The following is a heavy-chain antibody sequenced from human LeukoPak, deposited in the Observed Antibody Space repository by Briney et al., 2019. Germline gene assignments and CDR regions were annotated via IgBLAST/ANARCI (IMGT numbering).Heavy chain of an antibody. D-gene: IGHD3-10*01. V-gene: IGHV4-38-2*02. CDR3: ARSLGVRGANAEYFQH. J-gene: IGHJ1*01. Sequence: SETLSLTCIVSGYSISSDYCWGWIRQAPGKGLEWIGEINHSGSTNYNPSLKSRVTISVDTSKNQFSLKLSSVTAADTAVYYCARSLGVRGANAEYFQHWGQGTLVTVSS. CDR2: INHSGST. CDR1: GYSISSDYC.